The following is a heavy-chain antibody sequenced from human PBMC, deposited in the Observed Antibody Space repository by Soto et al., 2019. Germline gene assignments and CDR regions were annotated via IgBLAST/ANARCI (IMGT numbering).Heavy chain of an antibody. J-gene: IGHJ4*02. D-gene: IGHD6-13*01. CDR2: IYHSGST. CDR1: GGSISSSNW. Sequence: SETLSLTCAVSGGSISSSNWWSWVRQPPGKGLEWIGEIYHSGSTNYNPSLKSRATISVDKSKNQFSLKLSSVTAADTAVYYCARGSGIAAARDYWGQGTLVTVSS. CDR3: ARGSGIAAARDY. V-gene: IGHV4-4*02.